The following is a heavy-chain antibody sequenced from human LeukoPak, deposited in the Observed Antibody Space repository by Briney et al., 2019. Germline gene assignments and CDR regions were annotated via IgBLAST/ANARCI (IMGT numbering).Heavy chain of an antibody. Sequence: GESLKISCNVSGYSFTTYWIGWVRQMPGKGLEWMGIIYPGDSDTRYSPSFQGQVTISADKSISTAYLQWSSLKASDTAMYYCARPHDGSGSYYRYWGQGTLVTVSS. V-gene: IGHV5-51*01. CDR2: IYPGDSDT. J-gene: IGHJ4*02. CDR1: GYSFTTYW. D-gene: IGHD3-10*01. CDR3: ARPHDGSGSYYRY.